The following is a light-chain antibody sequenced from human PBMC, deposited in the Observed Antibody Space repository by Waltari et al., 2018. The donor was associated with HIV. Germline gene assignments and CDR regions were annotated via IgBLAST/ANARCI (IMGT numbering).Light chain of an antibody. CDR1: QSVSTY. CDR3: QQSYSTPQWT. CDR2: AAS. V-gene: IGKV1-39*01. J-gene: IGKJ1*01. Sequence: DIQMTQSPASLSASVGDRVTITCRASQSVSTYLNWYQHKPGKAPKLLIYAASSLQSGVPSRFSGSGSWTDFTFTISSLQPEDFATYYCQQSYSTPQWTFGQGTKVEIK.